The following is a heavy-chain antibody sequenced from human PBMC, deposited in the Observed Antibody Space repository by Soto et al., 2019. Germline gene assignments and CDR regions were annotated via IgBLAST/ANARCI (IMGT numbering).Heavy chain of an antibody. CDR1: GGSINNFY. CDR2: IYYSGST. V-gene: IGHV4-59*01. D-gene: IGHD4-17*01. CDR3: ARDLRFQGSDYADYLGYGLDV. J-gene: IGHJ6*02. Sequence: PSETLSLTCTVSGGSINNFYWSWIRQSPGKGLEWIAYIYYSGSTYYNPSLKSRVTISVDTSKSQLSLTLNSVTAADTAVYYCARDLRFQGSDYADYLGYGLDVWGQGTTVTVYS.